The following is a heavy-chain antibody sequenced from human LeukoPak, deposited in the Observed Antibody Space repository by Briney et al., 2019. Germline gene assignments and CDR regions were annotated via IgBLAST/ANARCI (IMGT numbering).Heavy chain of an antibody. J-gene: IGHJ4*02. CDR1: GFTFTSYA. V-gene: IGHV3-23*01. Sequence: GGSLRLSCAASGFTFTSYAMSWVRQAPGKGLEWGSSITNTGGSTYYADSVKGRFTISRDNSKNTLYLQMNSLRAEDTAVYYCAKREVFRGVSYYFDYWGQGTLATVSS. CDR2: ITNTGGST. D-gene: IGHD3-10*01. CDR3: AKREVFRGVSYYFDY.